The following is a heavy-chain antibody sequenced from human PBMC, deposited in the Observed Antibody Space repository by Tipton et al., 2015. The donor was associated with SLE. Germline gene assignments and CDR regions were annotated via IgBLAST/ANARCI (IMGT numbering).Heavy chain of an antibody. V-gene: IGHV4-4*08. J-gene: IGHJ4*02. CDR2: IYTSGST. CDR3: ARGGGSNEGYFDY. Sequence: TLSLTCTVSGGSISSYYWSWIRQPPGKGLEWIGYIYTSGSTNYNPSLKSRVTISVDTSKNQFSLKLSSVTAADTAVYYCARGGGSNEGYFDYWGQGTLVTVSS. CDR1: GGSISSYY. D-gene: IGHD2-15*01.